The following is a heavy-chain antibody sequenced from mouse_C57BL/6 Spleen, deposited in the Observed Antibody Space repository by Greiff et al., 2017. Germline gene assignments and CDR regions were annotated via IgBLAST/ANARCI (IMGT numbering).Heavy chain of an antibody. D-gene: IGHD2-4*01. CDR3: ASYYDYDGWYFDV. Sequence: VQLQQSGAELVKPGASVKMSCKASGYTFTSYWITWVKQRPGQGLEWIGDIYPGSGSTNYNEKFKSKATLTVDTSSSTAYMQLSSLTSEDSAVYYCASYYDYDGWYFDVWGTGTTVTVSS. CDR2: IYPGSGST. V-gene: IGHV1-55*01. J-gene: IGHJ1*03. CDR1: GYTFTSYW.